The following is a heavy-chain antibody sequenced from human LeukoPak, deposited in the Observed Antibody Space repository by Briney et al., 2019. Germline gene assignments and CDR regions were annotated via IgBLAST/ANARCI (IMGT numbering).Heavy chain of an antibody. V-gene: IGHV3-23*01. Sequence: GGSLRLSCVVSGFTFSSCAMTWVRQAPGKGLEWVSAISGGGGGTTYYAESVKGRFTISGDNSKNTVYLQMGSLRAEDMAVYYCTRDRYNWNQGNDVWGRGTLVTVSS. D-gene: IGHD1-20*01. CDR2: ISGGGGGTT. CDR1: GFTFSSCA. CDR3: TRDRYNWNQGNDV. J-gene: IGHJ2*01.